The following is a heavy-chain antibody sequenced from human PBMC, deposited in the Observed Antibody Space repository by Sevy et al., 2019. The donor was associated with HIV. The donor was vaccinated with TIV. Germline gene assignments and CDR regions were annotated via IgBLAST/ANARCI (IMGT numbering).Heavy chain of an antibody. CDR2: ISSSGSTI. J-gene: IGHJ3*02. D-gene: IGHD2-2*02. CDR3: ARTGGLVVPAAIGGDASDI. CDR1: GFTFSSYE. Sequence: GGSLRLSCAASGFTFSSYEMNWVRQAPGKGLEWVSYISSSGSTIYYADSVKGRFTISRDNAKNSLYLQMNSLRAEDTAVYYCARTGGLVVPAAIGGDASDIWGQGTMVTVSS. V-gene: IGHV3-48*03.